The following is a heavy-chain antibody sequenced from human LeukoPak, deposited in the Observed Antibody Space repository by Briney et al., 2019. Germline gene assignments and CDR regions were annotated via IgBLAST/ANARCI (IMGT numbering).Heavy chain of an antibody. Sequence: SETLSLTCTVSGGSISSYYWSWIRQPPGKGLEWIGCIYYSGSTNYNPSFKSRVTISVDTSKNQFSLKLSSVTAADTAVYYCASLDYDSGGVDIWGQGTMVTVSS. CDR1: GGSISSYY. V-gene: IGHV4-59*01. CDR3: ASLDYDSGGVDI. D-gene: IGHD3-22*01. CDR2: IYYSGST. J-gene: IGHJ3*02.